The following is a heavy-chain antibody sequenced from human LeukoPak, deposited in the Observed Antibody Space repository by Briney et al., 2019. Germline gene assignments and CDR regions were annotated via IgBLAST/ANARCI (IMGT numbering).Heavy chain of an antibody. CDR3: IRGSNAWNGMDV. Sequence: GGSLILSCSASGFTFSNYWMHWARQAPGKGLVWVTRIDNDGTFTNYADSVKGRLTISRDNAKNTLYLQMNGLRVEDTAVYYCIRGSNAWNGMDVWGQGTTVTVSS. D-gene: IGHD6-19*01. CDR1: GFTFSNYW. J-gene: IGHJ6*02. V-gene: IGHV3-74*01. CDR2: IDNDGTFT.